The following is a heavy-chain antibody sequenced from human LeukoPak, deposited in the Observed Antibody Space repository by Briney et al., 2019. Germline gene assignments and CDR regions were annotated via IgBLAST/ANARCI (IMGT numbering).Heavy chain of an antibody. Sequence: PSGTLSLTCAVSGGSISSSNWWSWVRQPPGKGLEWIGEIYHSGNINYNPSLKSRVIISLDRAKSQFSLKLSSVTAADTAVYYCARVVTDMIRGVMAYYFDYWGQGTLVTVSS. CDR2: IYHSGNI. D-gene: IGHD3-10*01. V-gene: IGHV4-4*02. CDR1: GGSISSSNW. J-gene: IGHJ4*02. CDR3: ARVVTDMIRGVMAYYFDY.